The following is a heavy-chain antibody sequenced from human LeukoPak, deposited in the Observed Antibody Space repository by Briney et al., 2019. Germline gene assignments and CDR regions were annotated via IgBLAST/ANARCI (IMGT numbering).Heavy chain of an antibody. CDR1: GFKFDDHG. V-gene: IGHV3-53*01. CDR2: IYSGGST. CDR3: ASSGWTNDFDS. J-gene: IGHJ4*02. Sequence: GGSLRLSCAVSGFKFDDHGMHWVRQAPGKGLEWVSVIYSGGSTYYADSVKGRFTISRDNSKNTLYLQMNSLRAEDTAVYYCASSGWTNDFDSWGQGTLVTVSS. D-gene: IGHD6-19*01.